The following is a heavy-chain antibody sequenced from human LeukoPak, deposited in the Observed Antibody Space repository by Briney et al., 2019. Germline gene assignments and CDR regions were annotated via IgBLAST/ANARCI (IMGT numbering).Heavy chain of an antibody. Sequence: SVKVSCKASGFTFTSSAMQWVRQARGQRLEWIGWIVVGSGNTNYAQKFQERVTITRDMSTSTAYMELSSLRSEDTAVYYCAAVYYDSSGYTDYWGQGTLVTVSS. V-gene: IGHV1-58*02. CDR1: GFTFTSSA. CDR3: AAVYYDSSGYTDY. D-gene: IGHD3-22*01. J-gene: IGHJ4*02. CDR2: IVVGSGNT.